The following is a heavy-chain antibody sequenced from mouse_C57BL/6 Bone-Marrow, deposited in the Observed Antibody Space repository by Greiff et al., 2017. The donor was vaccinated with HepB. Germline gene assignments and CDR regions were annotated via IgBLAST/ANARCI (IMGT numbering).Heavy chain of an antibody. CDR1: GFTFSDFY. Sequence: EVQLVESGGGLVQSGRSLRLSCATSGFTFSDFYMEWVRQAPGKGLEWIAASRNKANDYTTEYSASVKGRFIVSRDTSQSILYLQMNALRAEDTAIYYCARDEADYYGRGYWYFDVWGTGTTVTVSS. V-gene: IGHV7-1*01. CDR3: ARDEADYYGRGYWYFDV. D-gene: IGHD1-1*01. J-gene: IGHJ1*03. CDR2: SRNKANDYTT.